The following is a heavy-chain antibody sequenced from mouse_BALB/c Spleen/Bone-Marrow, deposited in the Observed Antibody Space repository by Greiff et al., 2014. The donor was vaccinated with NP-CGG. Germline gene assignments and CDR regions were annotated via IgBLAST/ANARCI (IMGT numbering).Heavy chain of an antibody. CDR1: GYSFTTYW. D-gene: IGHD2-3*01. CDR2: INPSNGRT. Sequence: VQLQQSGAELVEPGASVRLSCKASGYSFTTYWIHWVKQRPGQGLEWIGEINPSNGRTNYNEKFKSKATLTVDMSSSTAYMQLSSLTSEDSAVYYCARYDGPAWFAYWGQGTLVTVSA. CDR3: ARYDGPAWFAY. J-gene: IGHJ3*01. V-gene: IGHV1S81*02.